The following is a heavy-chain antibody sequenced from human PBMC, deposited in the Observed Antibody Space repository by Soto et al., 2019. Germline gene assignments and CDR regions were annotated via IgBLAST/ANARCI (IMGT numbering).Heavy chain of an antibody. CDR2: IIPIFGTA. D-gene: IGHD3-10*01. CDR1: GGTFSSYA. CDR3: ATPLGGGRFQYGSGSYASPQYGMDV. Sequence: QVQLVQSGAEVKKPGSSVKVSCKASGGTFSSYAISWVRQAPGQGLEWMGGIIPIFGTANYAQKFQGRVTITADESTSTAYVELSSLRSEDTAVYYCATPLGGGRFQYGSGSYASPQYGMDVWGQGTTVTVSS. V-gene: IGHV1-69*01. J-gene: IGHJ6*02.